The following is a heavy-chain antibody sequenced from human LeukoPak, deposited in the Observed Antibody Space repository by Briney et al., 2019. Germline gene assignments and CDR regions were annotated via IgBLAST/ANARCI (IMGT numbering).Heavy chain of an antibody. CDR3: ARWGVVGAMKGFDY. Sequence: SETLSLTCTVSGGSISSYYWSWIRQPSGKGLEWIGYIYYSGSTNYNPSLKSRITISVDTSKNHFSLKLSSVTAADTAVYYCARWGVVGAMKGFDYWGQGTLVTVSS. CDR2: IYYSGST. D-gene: IGHD2-15*01. V-gene: IGHV4-59*01. CDR1: GGSISSYY. J-gene: IGHJ4*02.